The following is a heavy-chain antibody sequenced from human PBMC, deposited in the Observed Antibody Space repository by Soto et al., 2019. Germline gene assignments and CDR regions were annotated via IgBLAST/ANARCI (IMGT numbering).Heavy chain of an antibody. CDR3: ASSSLYCRGGGGYPGAFAF. CDR2: INPNSGGT. CDR1: GYTFTGYY. Sequence: ASVKVSCKASGYTFTGYYMHWVRQAPAQGLEWMGWINPNSGGTNYAQKFQGWVTMTRDTSISTAYMELSRLRSDDTAVYYCASSSLYCRGGGGYPGAFAFWGQGTTVTVSS. D-gene: IGHD2-15*01. J-gene: IGHJ3*01. V-gene: IGHV1-2*04.